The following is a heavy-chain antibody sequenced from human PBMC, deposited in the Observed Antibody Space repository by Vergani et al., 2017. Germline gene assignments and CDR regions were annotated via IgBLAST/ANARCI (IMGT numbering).Heavy chain of an antibody. CDR2: IRTKANNYAT. D-gene: IGHD2-15*01. J-gene: IGHJ4*02. CDR3: TTLGYCGGGSG. V-gene: IGHV3-73*01. Sequence: EVQLVESGGGLVQPGGSLKLSCAASGFTFSGSAMHWVRQASGKGLEWVGRIRTKANNYATTYAASVKGRLTISRDDSTNTAYLHRNSLKTEDTAVYYCTTLGYCGGGSGWGQGTLVTVSS. CDR1: GFTFSGSA.